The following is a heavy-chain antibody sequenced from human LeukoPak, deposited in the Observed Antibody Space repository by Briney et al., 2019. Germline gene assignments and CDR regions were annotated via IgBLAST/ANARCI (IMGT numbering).Heavy chain of an antibody. CDR1: GLTFSSYA. J-gene: IGHJ3*02. V-gene: IGHV3-23*01. Sequence: GGSLRLSCAASGLTFSSYAMSWVRQAPGKGLEWVSAISGSGGSTYYADSVKGRFTISRDNSKNTLYLQMNSLRAEDTAVYYCAKVCAPSYGDYVDDAFDIWGQGTMVTVSS. CDR2: ISGSGGST. D-gene: IGHD4-17*01. CDR3: AKVCAPSYGDYVDDAFDI.